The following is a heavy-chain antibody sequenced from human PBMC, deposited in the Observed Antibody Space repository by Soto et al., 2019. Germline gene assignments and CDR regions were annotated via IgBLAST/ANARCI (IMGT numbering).Heavy chain of an antibody. V-gene: IGHV1-46*04. D-gene: IGHD1-26*01. J-gene: IGHJ4*02. Sequence: QVQLVQSGAEVKEPGASVKISCKTSGFSFTSYFMHWVRQAPGQRLEWMGVIYPNGDRTIFAQQLQGRVTTTKDTSTSTLFMELSRLRSEDTAVYFCAREVSTGVGANVYWGQGTLVTVSS. CDR1: GFSFTSYF. CDR3: AREVSTGVGANVY. CDR2: IYPNGDRT.